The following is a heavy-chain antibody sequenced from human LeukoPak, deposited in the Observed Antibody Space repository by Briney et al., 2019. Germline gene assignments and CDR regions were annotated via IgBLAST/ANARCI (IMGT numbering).Heavy chain of an antibody. CDR1: EFTFSSYA. Sequence: GGSLRLSCAASEFTFSSYAMQWVRQAPGKGLEWVSRISTDESSTTYADSVKGRFTISRDNAKNTLYLQMNSLRAEDTAVYYCARKLSGGPYFDYWGQGTLVTVSS. CDR2: ISTDESST. CDR3: ARKLSGGPYFDY. D-gene: IGHD1-1*01. J-gene: IGHJ4*02. V-gene: IGHV3-74*01.